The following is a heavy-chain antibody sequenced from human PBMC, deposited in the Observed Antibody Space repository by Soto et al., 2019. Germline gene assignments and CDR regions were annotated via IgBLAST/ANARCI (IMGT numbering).Heavy chain of an antibody. CDR3: AKHWSYCLDF. J-gene: IGHJ6*02. CDR2: VNSDGSNT. D-gene: IGHD2-8*02. V-gene: IGHV3-74*01. Sequence: PGGTLRLSCAASGFSFSNNWMHWVRQAPGKGLVWVSHVNSDGSNTNYADFVKGRFTVSRDNARNTVYLQMNSLRADDTAVYYCAKHWSYCLDFWGQGTTVTVSS. CDR1: GFSFSNNW.